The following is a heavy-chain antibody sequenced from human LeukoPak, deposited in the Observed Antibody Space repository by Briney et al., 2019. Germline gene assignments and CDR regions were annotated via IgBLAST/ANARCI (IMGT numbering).Heavy chain of an antibody. CDR3: AKKTPGIHPFDS. J-gene: IGHJ4*02. V-gene: IGHV3-23*01. Sequence: GGSLRLSCAASGFPFRTSAFSWVRQSPGRGLEWVSTVGTDSDTYYADSVKGRFTISRDNSKNTVYLQMTGLRADDTAVYYCAKKTPGIHPFDSWGQGTLVTVSP. CDR2: VGTDSDT. D-gene: IGHD6-13*01. CDR1: GFPFRTSA.